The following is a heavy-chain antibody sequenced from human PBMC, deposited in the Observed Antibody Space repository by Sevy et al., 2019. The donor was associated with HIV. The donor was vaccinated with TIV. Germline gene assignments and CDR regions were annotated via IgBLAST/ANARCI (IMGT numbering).Heavy chain of an antibody. J-gene: IGHJ4*02. CDR1: GFTFSSYW. D-gene: IGHD3-10*01. CDR2: IKKDGSVK. CDR3: ARWGGAQSEFDY. V-gene: IGHV3-7*01. Sequence: GGSLRLSCAASGFTFSSYWMSRVRHAPGKGLEGVADIKKDGSVKLNAEAVKGRFTISRDNAGNSVDLQMKSLRAENTAVYFCARWGGAQSEFDYWGQGTRVTVSS.